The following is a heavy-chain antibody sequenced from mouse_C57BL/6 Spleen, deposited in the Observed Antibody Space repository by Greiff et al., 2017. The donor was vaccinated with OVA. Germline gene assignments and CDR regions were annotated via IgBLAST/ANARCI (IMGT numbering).Heavy chain of an antibody. D-gene: IGHD1-1*01. CDR1: GYTFTSYW. J-gene: IGHJ3*01. CDR3: TGVNYYGTPAWFAY. V-gene: IGHV1-59*01. Sequence: QVQLQQPGAELVRPGTSVKLSCKASGYTFTSYWMHWVKQRPGQGLEWIGVIDPSDSYTNYNQKFKGKATITADTSSNTAYLQLSSLTSEDTAVYHCTGVNYYGTPAWFAYWGQGTLVTVSA. CDR2: IDPSDSYT.